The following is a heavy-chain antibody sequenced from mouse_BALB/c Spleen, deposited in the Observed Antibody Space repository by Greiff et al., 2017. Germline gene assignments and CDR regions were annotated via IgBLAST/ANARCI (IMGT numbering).Heavy chain of an antibody. CDR2: INPSNGRT. Sequence: QVQLKQPGAELVKPGASVKLSCKASGYTFTSYWMHWVKQRPGQGLEWIGEINPSNGRTNYNEKFKSKATLTVDKSSSTAYMQLSSLTSEDSAVYYCARAITTVFDYWGQGTTLTVSS. D-gene: IGHD1-1*01. J-gene: IGHJ2*01. V-gene: IGHV1S81*02. CDR3: ARAITTVFDY. CDR1: GYTFTSYW.